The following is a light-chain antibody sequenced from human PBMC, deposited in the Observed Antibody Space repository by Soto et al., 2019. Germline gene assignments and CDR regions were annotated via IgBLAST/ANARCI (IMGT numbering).Light chain of an antibody. CDR1: SGHSSYA. J-gene: IGLJ2*01. V-gene: IGLV4-69*01. CDR2: LNSDGSH. CDR3: QTWGTGIHVV. Sequence: QPVLTQSPSASASLGASVKLTCTLSSGHSSYAIAWHQQHPEKGPRYLMKLNSDGSHSKGDGIPGRFSGSSSGAERYLTIASLQSEDEADYYCQTWGTGIHVVFGGGTKLTVL.